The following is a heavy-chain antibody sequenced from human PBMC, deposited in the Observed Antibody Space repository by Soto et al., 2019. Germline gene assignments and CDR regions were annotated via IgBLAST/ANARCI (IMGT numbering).Heavy chain of an antibody. V-gene: IGHV3-23*01. D-gene: IGHD2-2*01. Sequence: GGSLRLSCAASGFTFSSYAMSWVRQAPGKGLEWVSAISGSGGSTYYADSVKGRFTISRDNSKNTLYLQMNSLRAEDTAVYYCAKAWGVVPAAMPWVPFDYWGQGTLVTVSS. CDR2: ISGSGGST. J-gene: IGHJ4*02. CDR1: GFTFSSYA. CDR3: AKAWGVVPAAMPWVPFDY.